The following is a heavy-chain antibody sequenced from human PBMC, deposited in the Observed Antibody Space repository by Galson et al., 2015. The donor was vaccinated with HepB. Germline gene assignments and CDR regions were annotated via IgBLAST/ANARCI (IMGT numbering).Heavy chain of an antibody. V-gene: IGHV3-7*01. D-gene: IGHD4-17*01. CDR3: ASSLYGDYVSGC. CDR1: GFSFRSYW. CDR2: IKQDGSEK. J-gene: IGHJ4*02. Sequence: SLRLSCAASGFSFRSYWMSWVRQAPGKGPEWVANIKQDGSEKYYVDSVKGRFTISRDNARDSLYLQMNSLRAEDTAVYYCASSLYGDYVSGCWGQGTLVTVSS.